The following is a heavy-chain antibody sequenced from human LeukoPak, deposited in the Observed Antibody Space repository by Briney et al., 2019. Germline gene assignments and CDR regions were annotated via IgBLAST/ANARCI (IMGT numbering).Heavy chain of an antibody. D-gene: IGHD2-2*01. CDR1: GGSISSSSYY. Sequence: SETLSLTCTVSGGSISSSSYYWGWIRQPPGKGLEWIGSIYYSGSTYYSPSLKSRVTISVDTSKNQFSLKLSPVTAADTAVYYCARDRPVEAFDIWGQGTMVTVSS. J-gene: IGHJ3*02. V-gene: IGHV4-39*07. CDR3: ARDRPVEAFDI. CDR2: IYYSGST.